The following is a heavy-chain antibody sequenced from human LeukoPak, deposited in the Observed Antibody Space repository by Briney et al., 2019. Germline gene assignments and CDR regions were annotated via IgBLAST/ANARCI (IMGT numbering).Heavy chain of an antibody. Sequence: PGGSLRLSCAASGFTFSSYAMSWVRQPPRKGLEWVSAISGSGGSTYYADSVKGRFTISRDNSKNTLYLQMNSLRAEDTAVYYCANSRELPTVEYLRQGTLVTVSS. J-gene: IGHJ4*02. D-gene: IGHD1-1*01. V-gene: IGHV3-23*01. CDR3: ANSRELPTVEY. CDR2: ISGSGGST. CDR1: GFTFSSYA.